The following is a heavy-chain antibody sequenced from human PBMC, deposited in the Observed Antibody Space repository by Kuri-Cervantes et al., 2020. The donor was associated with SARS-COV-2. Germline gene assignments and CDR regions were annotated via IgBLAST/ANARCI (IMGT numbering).Heavy chain of an antibody. Sequence: GESLKISCAASGFTFSSYSMNWVRQAPGKGLEWVSSISSSSSYIYYANSVKGRFTISRDNAKNSLYLQMNSLRAEDTAVYYCARGPLDDFDWLLPSEGRYYYGMDVWGQGTTVTVSS. CDR1: GFTFSSYS. J-gene: IGHJ6*02. CDR3: ARGPLDDFDWLLPSEGRYYYGMDV. V-gene: IGHV3-21*01. CDR2: ISSSSSYI. D-gene: IGHD3-9*01.